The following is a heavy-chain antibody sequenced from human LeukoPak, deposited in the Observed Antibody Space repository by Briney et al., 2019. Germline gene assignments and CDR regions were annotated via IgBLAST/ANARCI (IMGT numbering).Heavy chain of an antibody. CDR3: ARLVSSSSYLDY. CDR2: IYTSGST. J-gene: IGHJ4*02. D-gene: IGHD6-6*01. Sequence: SETLSLTCTVSGGSISSYYWSWIRQPPGKGLEWIGYIYTSGSTNYNPSLKSRVTISVDTSKNQFSLKLSSVTAADMAVYYCARLVSSSSYLDYWGQGTLVTVSS. CDR1: GGSISSYY. V-gene: IGHV4-4*09.